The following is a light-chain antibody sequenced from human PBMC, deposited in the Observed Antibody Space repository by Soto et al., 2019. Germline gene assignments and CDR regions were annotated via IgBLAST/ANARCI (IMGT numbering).Light chain of an antibody. CDR1: RGDAAGYYY. CDR3: SSYTAGGTI. V-gene: IGLV2-14*01. CDR2: EVS. J-gene: IGLJ1*01. Sequence: QSPLTLLPSLPETPGQSVIIYSAGTRGDAAGYYYVSWYQQLPCKAPNLMISEVSNRPSGVSNRFSGSKSGNTASLTISGLQAEDEADYYCSSYTAGGTIFGTGTKVTV.